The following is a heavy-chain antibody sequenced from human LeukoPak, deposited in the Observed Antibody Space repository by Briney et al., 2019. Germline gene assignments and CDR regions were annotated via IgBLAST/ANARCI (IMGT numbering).Heavy chain of an antibody. J-gene: IGHJ4*02. CDR3: ARGTGYSGTKWDY. V-gene: IGHV4-59*01. CDR1: GGSISGYY. Sequence: SETLSLTCTVSGGSISGYYWSWIRQPPGKGLEWIGYIYYSGSTNYNPSLKSRVTISVDTSKNQFSLKLGSVTAADTAVYYCARGTGYSGTKWDYWGQGTLVTVSS. CDR2: IYYSGST. D-gene: IGHD1-26*01.